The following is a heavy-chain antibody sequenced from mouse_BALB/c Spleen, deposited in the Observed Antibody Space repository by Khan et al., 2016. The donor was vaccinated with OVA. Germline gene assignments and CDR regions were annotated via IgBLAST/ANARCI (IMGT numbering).Heavy chain of an antibody. CDR3: ARGRPGLRSYAMDY. CDR1: GYSFTSYY. D-gene: IGHD1-1*01. Sequence: VQLQQSGPELMKPGASVKISCKASGYSFTSYYIHWVKQSHGKSLEWIGYIDPFNGGTSYNQKFKGKATLALDKSSSTAYMHLSSLTSEDSAVYYSARGRPGLRSYAMDYWGQGTSVTVSS. J-gene: IGHJ4*01. V-gene: IGHV1S135*01. CDR2: IDPFNGGT.